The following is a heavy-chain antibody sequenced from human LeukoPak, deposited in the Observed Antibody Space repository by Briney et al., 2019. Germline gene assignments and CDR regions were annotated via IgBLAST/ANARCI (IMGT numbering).Heavy chain of an antibody. V-gene: IGHV1-18*01. Sequence: GASVKVSCKASGYTFTSYGISWVRQAPGQGLEWMGWISAYNGNTNYAQKLQGRVTMTTDTSTSTAYMELRSLRSDDTAVYYCARLYYDFWSGYYSDFDYWGQGTLVTVSS. CDR2: ISAYNGNT. CDR3: ARLYYDFWSGYYSDFDY. D-gene: IGHD3-3*01. CDR1: GYTFTSYG. J-gene: IGHJ4*02.